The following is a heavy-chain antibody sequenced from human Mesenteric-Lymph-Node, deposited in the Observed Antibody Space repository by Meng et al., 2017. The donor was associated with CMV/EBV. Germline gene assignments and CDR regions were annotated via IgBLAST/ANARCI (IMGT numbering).Heavy chain of an antibody. Sequence: ASVKVSCKASGYTFTDYFIHWVRQAPGQGLEWMGWINPNSGGTNYAQKFQGRVTMTRDTSISTAYMELSRLRSDDTAVYYCARAPGPGSADYWGQGTLVTVSS. J-gene: IGHJ4*02. CDR1: GYTFTDYF. CDR2: INPNSGGT. D-gene: IGHD3-10*01. CDR3: ARAPGPGSADY. V-gene: IGHV1-2*02.